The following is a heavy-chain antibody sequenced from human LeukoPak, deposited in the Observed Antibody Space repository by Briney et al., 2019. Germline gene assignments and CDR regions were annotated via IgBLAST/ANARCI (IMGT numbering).Heavy chain of an antibody. CDR1: GGSISSSSYY. Sequence: SETLSLTCTVSGGSISSSSYYWGWIRQPPGKGLEWIGSIYYSGSTYYNPSLKSRVTISVDTSKNQFSLKLSSVTAADTAVYYCARGSPGWYCFDYWGQGTLVTVSS. D-gene: IGHD2-15*01. V-gene: IGHV4-39*07. J-gene: IGHJ4*02. CDR3: ARGSPGWYCFDY. CDR2: IYYSGST.